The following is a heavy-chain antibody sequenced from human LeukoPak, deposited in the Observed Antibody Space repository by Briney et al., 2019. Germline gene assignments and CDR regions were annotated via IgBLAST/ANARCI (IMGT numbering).Heavy chain of an antibody. D-gene: IGHD6-19*01. CDR1: GFTFSSYG. CDR2: ISYDGSNK. V-gene: IGHV3-30*03. J-gene: IGHJ6*02. Sequence: GGSLRLSCAASGFTFSSYGMHWVRQAPGKGLEWVAVISYDGSNKYYADSVKGRFTISRDNSKNTLYVQMNSLRAEDTAVYYCARDVDSSGWFPYYYYYGMDVWGQGTTVTVSS. CDR3: ARDVDSSGWFPYYYYYGMDV.